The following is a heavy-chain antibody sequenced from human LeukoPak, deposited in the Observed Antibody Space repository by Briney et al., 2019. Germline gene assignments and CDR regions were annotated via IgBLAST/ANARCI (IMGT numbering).Heavy chain of an antibody. D-gene: IGHD4-17*01. CDR2: TSSNGGST. CDR1: GFTFSSYA. J-gene: IGHJ4*02. Sequence: PGGSLRLSCSASGFTFSSYAMHWVRQGPGKGLEYVSATSSNGGSTYYADSVKGRFTISRDNSKNTLYLQKSSLRAEDTAVYYCAKFHAVTIGPVAIDYWGQGTLVTVSS. CDR3: AKFHAVTIGPVAIDY. V-gene: IGHV3-64D*06.